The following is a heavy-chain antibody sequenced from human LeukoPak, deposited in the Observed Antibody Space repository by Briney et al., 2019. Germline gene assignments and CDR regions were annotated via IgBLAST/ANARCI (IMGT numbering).Heavy chain of an antibody. CDR1: GFTFSSYS. Sequence: GGSLRLSCAASGFTFSSYSMNWVRQAPGKGLEWVSSISSSSSYIYYADSVKGRFTISRDNAKNSLYLQMNSLRAEDTAVYYCARVGATIPSSTEGFDYWGQGTLVTVSS. J-gene: IGHJ4*02. CDR2: ISSSSSYI. CDR3: ARVGATIPSSTEGFDY. V-gene: IGHV3-21*01. D-gene: IGHD3-10*01.